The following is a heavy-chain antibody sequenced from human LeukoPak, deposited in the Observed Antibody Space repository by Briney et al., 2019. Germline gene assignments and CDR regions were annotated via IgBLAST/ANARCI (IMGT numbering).Heavy chain of an antibody. CDR2: ISSSGGNT. J-gene: IGHJ4*02. Sequence: GGSLSLSCAASGFTFSSYAMSWVRQAPGKGLECISVISSSGGNTYYTDSVRGRFTISRDNSKNTLYLQIHRLRAEDTALYYCATNWNLDYWGRGTLVTVSS. CDR3: ATNWNLDY. CDR1: GFTFSSYA. V-gene: IGHV3-23*01. D-gene: IGHD1-1*01.